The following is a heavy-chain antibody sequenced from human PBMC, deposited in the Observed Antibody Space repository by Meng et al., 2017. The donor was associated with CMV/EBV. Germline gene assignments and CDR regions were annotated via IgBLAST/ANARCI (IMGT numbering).Heavy chain of an antibody. Sequence: GESLKISCAASGFTFSSYAMSWVRQAPGKGLEWVSAISGNGGNTYYADSVRGRFTISRDNSGNTLYLQVNSLRADDTAVYYCAKDQGSWVGGFDLWGRGTLVTVSS. CDR3: AKDQGSWVGGFDL. CDR2: ISGNGGNT. J-gene: IGHJ2*01. CDR1: GFTFSSYA. V-gene: IGHV3-23*01. D-gene: IGHD6-6*01.